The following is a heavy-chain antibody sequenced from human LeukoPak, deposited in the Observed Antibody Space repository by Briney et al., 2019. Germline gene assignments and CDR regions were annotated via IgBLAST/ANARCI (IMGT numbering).Heavy chain of an antibody. CDR2: VSTYSGNT. CDR3: ARDRMGYCSNGVCYDAFDI. V-gene: IGHV1-18*01. Sequence: ASVKVSCKASGYTFTSSGISWVRRAHGQGLEWMGWVSTYSGNTNYAQKFQGRVTMTRDTSTNTAYMGLKNLRPDDTAIYYCARDRMGYCSNGVCYDAFDIWGQGTMVTVSS. D-gene: IGHD2-8*01. CDR1: GYTFTSSG. J-gene: IGHJ3*02.